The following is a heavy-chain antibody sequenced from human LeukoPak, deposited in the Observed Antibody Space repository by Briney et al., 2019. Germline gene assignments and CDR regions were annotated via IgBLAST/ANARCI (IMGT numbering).Heavy chain of an antibody. D-gene: IGHD6-13*01. J-gene: IGHJ4*02. CDR3: ARGIAAAGTFGY. Sequence: SETLSLTCTVSGGSISSYHWSWIRQPPGKGLEWIGYIYYSGSTNYNPSLKSRVTISVDTSKNQFSLKLSSVTAADTAVYYCARGIAAAGTFGYWGQGTLVTVSS. CDR2: IYYSGST. V-gene: IGHV4-59*01. CDR1: GGSISSYH.